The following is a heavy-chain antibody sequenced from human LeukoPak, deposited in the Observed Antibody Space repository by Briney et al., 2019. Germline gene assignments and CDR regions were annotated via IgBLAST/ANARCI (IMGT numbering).Heavy chain of an antibody. CDR1: GFTFSSYW. V-gene: IGHV3-7*01. CDR2: IKQDGSEK. CDR3: ARGGYSSSYSYNWFDP. Sequence: TGGSLRLSCAASGFTFSSYWMSWVRQAPGKGLEWVASIKQDGSEKYYVDSVKGRFTISRDNAKNSLYLQMNSLRAEDTAVYYCARGGYSSSYSYNWFDPWGQGTLVTVSS. J-gene: IGHJ5*02. D-gene: IGHD6-13*01.